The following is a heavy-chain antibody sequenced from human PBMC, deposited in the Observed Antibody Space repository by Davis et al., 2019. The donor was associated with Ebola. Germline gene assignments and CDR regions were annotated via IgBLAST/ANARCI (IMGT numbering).Heavy chain of an antibody. Sequence: PGGSLRLSCAASGFTVSSSYMSWVRQAPGKGLEWVSVIYSAGTTYYADSVKGRFTISRDNSKNTLYLQMNSLRAEDTAVYYCARDHMVAPGFDYWGQGTLVTVSS. V-gene: IGHV3-66*01. CDR3: ARDHMVAPGFDY. D-gene: IGHD2-21*01. CDR1: GFTVSSSY. CDR2: IYSAGTT. J-gene: IGHJ4*02.